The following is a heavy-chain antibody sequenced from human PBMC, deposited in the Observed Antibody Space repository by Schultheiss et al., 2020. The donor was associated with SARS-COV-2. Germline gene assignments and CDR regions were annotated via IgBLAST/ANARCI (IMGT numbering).Heavy chain of an antibody. V-gene: IGHV5-51*01. D-gene: IGHD6-25*01. CDR1: GYSFTSYW. J-gene: IGHJ4*02. Sequence: GESLKISCKGSGYSFTSYWIGWVRQMPGKGPEWMGIIYPGNSETRYSPSFEGQVTISADKSISTAYLQWSSLKASDTAMYYCARHGVEAAPSNFDYWGQGTLVTVSS. CDR3: ARHGVEAAPSNFDY. CDR2: IYPGNSET.